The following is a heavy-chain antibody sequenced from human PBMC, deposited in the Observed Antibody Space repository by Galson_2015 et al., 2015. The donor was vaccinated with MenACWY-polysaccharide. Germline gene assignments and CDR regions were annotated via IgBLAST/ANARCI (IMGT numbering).Heavy chain of an antibody. CDR3: AKAFPLQKAPVVSDH. D-gene: IGHD3-22*01. CDR1: GFTFSSYA. Sequence: SLRLSCAISGFTFSSYAMNWVRQVPGKGLEWVSCISGSGADTYYADSVKGRFTISRDNSKNTLYLQMNSLRAEDTAVYYCAKAFPLQKAPVVSDHWGQGTPDTVPP. V-gene: IGHV3-23*01. J-gene: IGHJ5*02. CDR2: ISGSGADT.